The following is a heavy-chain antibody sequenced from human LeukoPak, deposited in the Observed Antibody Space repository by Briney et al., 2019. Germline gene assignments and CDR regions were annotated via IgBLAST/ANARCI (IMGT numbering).Heavy chain of an antibody. D-gene: IGHD3-22*01. CDR2: ISGSGGST. CDR1: GSTFSSYA. CDR3: AKGPYYYDSSGYYY. Sequence: GGSLRLSCAASGSTFSSYAMSWVRQAPGKGLEWVSAISGSGGSTYYADSVKGRFTISRDNSKNTLYLQMNSLRAEDTAVSYCAKGPYYYDSSGYYYWGQGTLVTVSS. J-gene: IGHJ4*02. V-gene: IGHV3-23*01.